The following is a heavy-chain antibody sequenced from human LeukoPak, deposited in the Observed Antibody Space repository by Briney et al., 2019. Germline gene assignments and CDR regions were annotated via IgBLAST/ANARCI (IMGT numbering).Heavy chain of an antibody. Sequence: GRSLRLSCAASGFTFSSYAMSWVRQAPGEGLEWVSAISGSGGSTYYADSVKGRFTISRDNSKNTLYLQMNSLRTEDTAVYYCAKDAGDQGYFDYWGQGTLVTVSS. J-gene: IGHJ4*02. D-gene: IGHD3-16*01. CDR2: ISGSGGST. V-gene: IGHV3-23*01. CDR3: AKDAGDQGYFDY. CDR1: GFTFSSYA.